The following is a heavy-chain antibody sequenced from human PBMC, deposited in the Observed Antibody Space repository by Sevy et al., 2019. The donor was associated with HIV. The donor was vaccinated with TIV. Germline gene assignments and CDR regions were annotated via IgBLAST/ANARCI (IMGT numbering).Heavy chain of an antibody. CDR1: GGSVTRGQFY. Sequence: SETLSLTCTVSGGSVTRGQFYWSWIRQPAGKGLEWIGRVHNTGSATYNPSLRNRVGMSIDTSKNQFSLVLSSVTAADTAVYYCARHVGDYVFRYFDLWGRGTLATVSS. V-gene: IGHV4-61*02. CDR2: VHNTGSA. CDR3: ARHVGDYVFRYFDL. D-gene: IGHD4-17*01. J-gene: IGHJ2*01.